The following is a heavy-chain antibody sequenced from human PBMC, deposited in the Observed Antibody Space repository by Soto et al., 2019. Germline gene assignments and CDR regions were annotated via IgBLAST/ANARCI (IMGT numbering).Heavy chain of an antibody. J-gene: IGHJ6*02. V-gene: IGHV4-39*01. CDR1: GGSISSSSYY. Sequence: QLQLQESGPGLVKPSETLSLTCTVSGGSISSSSYYWGWIRQPPGKGLEWIGSIYYSGSTYYNPSLKSRVTISVDTSKNQFSLKLSSVTAADTAVYYCASHYYDSSGYYHYYYYGMDVWGQGTTVTVSS. CDR2: IYYSGST. CDR3: ASHYYDSSGYYHYYYYGMDV. D-gene: IGHD3-22*01.